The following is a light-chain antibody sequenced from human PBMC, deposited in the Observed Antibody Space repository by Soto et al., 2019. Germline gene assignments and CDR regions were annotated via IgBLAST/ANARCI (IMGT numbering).Light chain of an antibody. Sequence: EIVLTQSPATLSLSPGERATLSCRASQSVSRYLVWFQQKPGQAPRLLIYNASNRATGIPARFSRSGSGTDFTLTISSLEPEDFAVYYCQQRSNWPLTFGGGTKVEIK. V-gene: IGKV3-11*01. CDR2: NAS. CDR1: QSVSRY. J-gene: IGKJ4*01. CDR3: QQRSNWPLT.